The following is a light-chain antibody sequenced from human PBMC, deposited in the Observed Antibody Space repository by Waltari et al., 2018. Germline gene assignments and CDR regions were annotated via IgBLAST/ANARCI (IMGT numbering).Light chain of an antibody. CDR1: NIGSKS. V-gene: IGLV3-21*02. CDR2: DDS. J-gene: IGLJ3*02. Sequence: SYVLTQPPSVSVAPGQTATITCGGDNIGSKSVHWYQKKPGQAPGLVIFDDSDRPSWIPERLSGSNPDNPATLSINRVEAGDEADYYCQVWDSSSDHWLFGGGTELTVL. CDR3: QVWDSSSDHWL.